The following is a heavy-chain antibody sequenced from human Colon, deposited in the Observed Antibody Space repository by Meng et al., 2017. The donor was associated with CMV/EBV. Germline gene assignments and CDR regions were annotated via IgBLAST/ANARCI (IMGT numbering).Heavy chain of an antibody. D-gene: IGHD3-22*01. J-gene: IGHJ3*02. CDR3: ARDNYYDSSGYYAFDI. Sequence: GESLKISCAASGFTFSDYYMSWIRQAPEKGLEWVSYISSSGSTIYYADSVKGRFTISRDNAKNSLYLQMNSLRAEDTAVYYCARDNYYDSSGYYAFDIWGQGTMVTVSS. CDR1: GFTFSDYY. V-gene: IGHV3-11*01. CDR2: ISSSGSTI.